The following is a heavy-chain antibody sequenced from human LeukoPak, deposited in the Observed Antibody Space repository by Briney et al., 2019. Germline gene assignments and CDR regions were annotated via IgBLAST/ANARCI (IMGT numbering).Heavy chain of an antibody. Sequence: GGSLRLSCAASGFTFGSYGMHWVRQAPGKGLEWVSAISGSGGSTYYADSVKGRFTISRDNSKNTLYLQMNSLRAEDTAVYYCARALYYYDSSGKPPLDYWGQGTLVTVSS. CDR2: ISGSGGST. D-gene: IGHD3-22*01. J-gene: IGHJ4*02. V-gene: IGHV3-23*01. CDR1: GFTFGSYG. CDR3: ARALYYYDSSGKPPLDY.